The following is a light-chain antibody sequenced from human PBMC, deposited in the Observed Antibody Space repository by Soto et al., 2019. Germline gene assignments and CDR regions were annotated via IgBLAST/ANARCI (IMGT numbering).Light chain of an antibody. V-gene: IGLV2-14*01. Sequence: QPVLTQPASVSGSPGQSITISCTGTSSDVGGYNYVSWYQQHPGKAPKLMIYDVSDRPSGVSSRFSGSKSGNTSSLTISGLQAEDEADYYCSSYTSRSTLVFGGGTQLTVL. J-gene: IGLJ2*01. CDR1: SSDVGGYNY. CDR2: DVS. CDR3: SSYTSRSTLV.